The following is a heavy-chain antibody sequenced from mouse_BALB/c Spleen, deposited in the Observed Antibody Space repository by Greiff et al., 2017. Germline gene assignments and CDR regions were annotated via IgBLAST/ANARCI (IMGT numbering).Heavy chain of an antibody. J-gene: IGHJ3*01. CDR3: ARGMITTGDWFAY. CDR2: IDPYNGGT. Sequence: SGPELVKPGASVKVSCKASGYSFTDYNMYWVKQSHGKSLEWIGYIDPYNGGTSYTQKFTGKATLTVDKSSSTAFMHLNSLTSEDSAVYYCARGMITTGDWFAYWGQGTLVTVSA. V-gene: IGHV1S135*01. CDR1: GYSFTDYN. D-gene: IGHD2-4*01.